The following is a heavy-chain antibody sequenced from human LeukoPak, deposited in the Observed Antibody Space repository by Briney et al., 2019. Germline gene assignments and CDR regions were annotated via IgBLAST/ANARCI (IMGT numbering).Heavy chain of an antibody. J-gene: IGHJ4*02. D-gene: IGHD3-22*01. Sequence: GRSLRLSCAASGFTFSSYGMHWVRQAPGKGLEWVAVISYDGSDKYCADSVKGRFTISRDNSKNTLSLQMNSLRAEDTAVYYCAKAYFDSSAYYNLDYWGQGTLVTVSS. CDR1: GFTFSSYG. CDR3: AKAYFDSSAYYNLDY. CDR2: ISYDGSDK. V-gene: IGHV3-30*18.